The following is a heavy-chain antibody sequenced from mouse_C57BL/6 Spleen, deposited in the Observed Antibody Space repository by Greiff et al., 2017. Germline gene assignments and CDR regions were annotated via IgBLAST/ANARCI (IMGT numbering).Heavy chain of an antibody. J-gene: IGHJ4*01. CDR3: ARRYGSSYGYAMDY. V-gene: IGHV5-15*01. Sequence: EVQRVESGGGLVQPGGSLKLSCAASGFTFSDYGMAWVRQAPRTGPEWVAFISNLAYSIYYADTVTGRFTISRENAKNTLYLEMSSLRSEDTAMYYCARRYGSSYGYAMDYWGQGTSVTVSS. D-gene: IGHD1-1*01. CDR1: GFTFSDYG. CDR2: ISNLAYSI.